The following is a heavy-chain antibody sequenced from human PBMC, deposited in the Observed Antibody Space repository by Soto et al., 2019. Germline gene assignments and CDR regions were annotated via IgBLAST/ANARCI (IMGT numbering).Heavy chain of an antibody. CDR2: IYYSGST. D-gene: IGHD4-17*01. CDR3: ARGGYGDYAGGY. CDR1: GGSISSYY. V-gene: IGHV4-59*01. Sequence: QVQLQESGPGLVKPSETLSLTCTVSGGSISSYYWSWIRQPPGKGLEWIGYIYYSGSTNYNPSLKSRXXIXVXXSKNQFSLKLSSVTAADTAVYYCARGGYGDYAGGYWGQGTLVTVSS. J-gene: IGHJ4*02.